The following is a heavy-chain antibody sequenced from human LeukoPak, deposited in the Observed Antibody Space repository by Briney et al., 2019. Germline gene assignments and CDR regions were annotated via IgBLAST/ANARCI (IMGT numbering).Heavy chain of an antibody. V-gene: IGHV4-34*01. J-gene: IGHJ4*02. CDR3: ARGLVTSCYDG. Sequence: SETLSLTCAVYGGSFSGCYWSWIRQPPGKGLEWIGEINHSGSTNYNPSLKSRVTISVDTSKNQFSLKLSSVTAADTAVYYCARGLVTSCYDGWGQGTLVTVSS. D-gene: IGHD2-2*01. CDR1: GGSFSGCY. CDR2: INHSGST.